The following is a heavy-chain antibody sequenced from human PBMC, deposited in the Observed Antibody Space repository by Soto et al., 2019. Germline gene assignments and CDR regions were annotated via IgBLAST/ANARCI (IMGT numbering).Heavy chain of an antibody. D-gene: IGHD3-3*01. CDR1: GGTFSSYA. V-gene: IGHV1-69*13. CDR3: ARGRVRRIFGVAIFDGMDV. J-gene: IGHJ6*02. CDR2: IIPIFGTA. Sequence: ASVKVSCKASGGTFSSYAISWVRQAPGQGLEWMGGIIPIFGTANYAQKFQGRVAITADESTSTAYMELSSLRSEDTAVYYCARGRVRRIFGVAIFDGMDVWGQGTKVTVSS.